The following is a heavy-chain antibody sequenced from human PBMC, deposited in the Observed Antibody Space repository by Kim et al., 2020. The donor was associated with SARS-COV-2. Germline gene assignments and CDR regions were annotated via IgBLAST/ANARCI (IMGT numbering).Heavy chain of an antibody. Sequence: GGSLRLSCAASGFTFSSYAMHWVRQAPGKGLEWVAVISYDGSNKYYADSVKGRFTIPRDNSKNTLYLQMNSLRAEDTAVYYCARETANWGLGGGMGMDVWGQGTTVTVSS. J-gene: IGHJ6*02. CDR3: ARETANWGLGGGMGMDV. V-gene: IGHV3-30-3*01. CDR2: ISYDGSNK. CDR1: GFTFSSYA. D-gene: IGHD7-27*01.